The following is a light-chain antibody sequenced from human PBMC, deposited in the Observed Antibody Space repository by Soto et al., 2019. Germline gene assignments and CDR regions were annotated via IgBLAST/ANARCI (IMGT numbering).Light chain of an antibody. Sequence: QPVLTQSPSASASLGASVKLTCTLSSGHSSYAIAGHQQQPEKGPRYLMKLNSDGSHSKGDGIPDRFSGSSSGAERYLTISSLQSEDEADYYCQTWGTGIHVFGTGTKLTVL. CDR1: SGHSSYA. V-gene: IGLV4-69*01. J-gene: IGLJ1*01. CDR3: QTWGTGIHV. CDR2: LNSDGSH.